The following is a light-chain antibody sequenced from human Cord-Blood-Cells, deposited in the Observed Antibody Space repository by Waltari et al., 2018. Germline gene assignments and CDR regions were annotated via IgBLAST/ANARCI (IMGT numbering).Light chain of an antibody. CDR2: GAS. CDR3: QQYGSSPPWT. CDR1: QSVSSSY. Sequence: EIVLTQSPGTLSLSPGERATLSCRASQSVSSSYLAWYQQNPGQAPRLLIYGASSRATGIPDSFSGSGSGTDFTLTISRLEPEDCAVYYCQQYGSSPPWTFGQGTKVEIK. J-gene: IGKJ1*01. V-gene: IGKV3-20*01.